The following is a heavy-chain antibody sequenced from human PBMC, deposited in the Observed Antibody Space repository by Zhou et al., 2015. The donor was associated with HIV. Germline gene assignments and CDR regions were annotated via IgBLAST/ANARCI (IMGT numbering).Heavy chain of an antibody. CDR1: GGTFTTYG. D-gene: IGHD3-22*01. CDR2: IIPMFGTA. J-gene: IGHJ4*02. CDR3: ARDDSSGYHSFDY. V-gene: IGHV1-69*06. Sequence: QVQLVQSGAEVKKPGSSVKVSCKASGGTFTTYGISWVRQAPGQGLEWMGGIIPMFGTADYAQKFQGRVTITADRSTSTVYLEVRSLKSEDTAMYYCARDDSSGYHSFDYWGQGTLVTVSS.